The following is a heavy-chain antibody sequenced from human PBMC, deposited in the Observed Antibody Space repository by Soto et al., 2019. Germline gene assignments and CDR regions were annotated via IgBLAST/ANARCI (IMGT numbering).Heavy chain of an antibody. Sequence: GASVKVSCTASGGTFNIYRFTWVRQARGQGLEWLGGIVPIYRTADYAQKFQGRVTITADESTRTVYLELSSLKSQDTALYYCARDSGAKLSSSWGQGTLVTVSS. CDR3: ARDSGAKLSSS. CDR2: IVPIYRTA. CDR1: GGTFNIYR. J-gene: IGHJ4*02. D-gene: IGHD6-13*01. V-gene: IGHV1-69*13.